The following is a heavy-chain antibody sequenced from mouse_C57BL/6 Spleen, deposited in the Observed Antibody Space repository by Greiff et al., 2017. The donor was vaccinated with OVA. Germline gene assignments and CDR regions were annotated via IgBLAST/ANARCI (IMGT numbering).Heavy chain of an antibody. CDR1: GYSFTSYY. CDR2: IYPGSGNT. J-gene: IGHJ4*01. Sequence: VKLQESGPELVKPGASVKISCKASGYSFTSYYIHWVKQRPGQGLEWIGWIYPGSGNTKYNEKFKGKATLTADTSSSTAYMQLSSLTSEDSAVYYCARGGYAMDYWGQGTSVTVSS. CDR3: ARGGYAMDY. V-gene: IGHV1-66*01.